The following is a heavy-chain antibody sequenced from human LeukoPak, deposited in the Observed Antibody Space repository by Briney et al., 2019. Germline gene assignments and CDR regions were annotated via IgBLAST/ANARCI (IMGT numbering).Heavy chain of an antibody. CDR3: ARVREDYSSGWYYFDY. J-gene: IGHJ4*02. Sequence: SETLSLTCTVSGGSISSSSYYWGWIRQPPGKGLEWIGSIYYSGSTYYNPSLKSRVTISVDTSKNQFSLKLSSVTAADTAVYYCARVREDYSSGWYYFDYWGQGTLVTVSS. V-gene: IGHV4-39*07. CDR1: GGSISSSSYY. CDR2: IYYSGST. D-gene: IGHD6-19*01.